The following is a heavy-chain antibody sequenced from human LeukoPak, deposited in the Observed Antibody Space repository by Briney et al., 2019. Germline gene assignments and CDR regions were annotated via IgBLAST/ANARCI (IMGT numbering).Heavy chain of an antibody. CDR3: AKDCAAGYSNPDY. D-gene: IGHD4-11*01. Sequence: GGSLRLSCAASGFTFSSYGMHWVRQAPGKGLEWVAFIRYDGSNKYYADSVKGRSTISRDNSKNTLYLQMNSLRAEDTAVYYCAKDCAAGYSNPDYWGQGTLVTVSS. CDR2: IRYDGSNK. V-gene: IGHV3-30*02. CDR1: GFTFSSYG. J-gene: IGHJ4*02.